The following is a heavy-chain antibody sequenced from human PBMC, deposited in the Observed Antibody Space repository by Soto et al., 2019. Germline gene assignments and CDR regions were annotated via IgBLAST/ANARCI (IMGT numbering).Heavy chain of an antibody. CDR1: GFTFSSYG. CDR2: ISYDGRNK. D-gene: IGHD6-19*01. J-gene: IGHJ6*02. Sequence: GGSLRLSCAASGFTFSSYGMHWVRQAPGKGLEWVAVISYDGRNKYYADAVKGRFTISRDNSRNTLYLQMSSLRAEDTAVYYCVKDGSSGWPYFYDMDVWGQGTTVTVSS. CDR3: VKDGSSGWPYFYDMDV. V-gene: IGHV3-30*18.